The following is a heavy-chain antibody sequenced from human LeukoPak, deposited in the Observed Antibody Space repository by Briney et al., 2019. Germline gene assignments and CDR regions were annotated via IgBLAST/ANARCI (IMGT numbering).Heavy chain of an antibody. CDR3: AKDRSIAAGDDAFDI. Sequence: GGSLRLSCAASGFIFSSYAMNWVRQAPGKGLEWVSHISGSGISTYYADSVKGRFTFSRDNSKNTLYLQMNSLRAEDTAVYYCAKDRSIAAGDDAFDIWGQGTMVTVSS. J-gene: IGHJ3*02. V-gene: IGHV3-23*01. CDR1: GFIFSSYA. CDR2: ISGSGIST. D-gene: IGHD6-13*01.